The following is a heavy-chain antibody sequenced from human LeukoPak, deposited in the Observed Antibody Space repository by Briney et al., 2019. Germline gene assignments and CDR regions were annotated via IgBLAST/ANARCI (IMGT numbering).Heavy chain of an antibody. CDR1: GFTFSSYG. J-gene: IGHJ4*02. CDR3: ARDGGYGEILRYYFDY. Sequence: GRSLRLSCAASGFTFSSYGMHWVRQAPGKGLEWVAVIWYDGSNEYYADSVKGRFTISRDNSKNTLYLQMNSLRAEDTAVYYCARDGGYGEILRYYFDYWGQGTLVTVSS. V-gene: IGHV3-33*01. D-gene: IGHD4-17*01. CDR2: IWYDGSNE.